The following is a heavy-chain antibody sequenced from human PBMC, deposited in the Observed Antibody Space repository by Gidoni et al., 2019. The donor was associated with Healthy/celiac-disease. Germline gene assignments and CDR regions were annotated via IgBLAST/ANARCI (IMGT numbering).Heavy chain of an antibody. CDR1: GFTFSSYA. Sequence: EVQLLESGVGLVQPGGSLRLSCAASGFTFSSYAMRWVRQAPGKGLEWVSAISGSGGSTYYADSVKGRFTISRDNFKNTLYLQMNSLRAEDTAVYYCAKDPGSSGWYLSALDYFDYWGQGTLVTVSS. V-gene: IGHV3-23*01. D-gene: IGHD6-19*01. J-gene: IGHJ4*02. CDR2: ISGSGGST. CDR3: AKDPGSSGWYLSALDYFDY.